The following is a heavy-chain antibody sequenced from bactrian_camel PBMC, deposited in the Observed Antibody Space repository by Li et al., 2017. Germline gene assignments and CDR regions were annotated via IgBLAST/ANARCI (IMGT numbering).Heavy chain of an antibody. Sequence: HVQLVESGGGSVRPGGSLRLSCQASGQTISDYCIGWFRRTAGTKRDPVAIDASGSTTHADSVKGRFTISQDNAKNTVYLQMNSLKPEDTAMYYCVADWYGNNCRSPGVDVYWGQGTQVTVS. CDR3: VADWYGNNCRSPGVDVY. J-gene: IGHJ4*01. CDR2: DASGST. V-gene: IGHV3S53*01. CDR1: GQTISDYC. D-gene: IGHD6*01.